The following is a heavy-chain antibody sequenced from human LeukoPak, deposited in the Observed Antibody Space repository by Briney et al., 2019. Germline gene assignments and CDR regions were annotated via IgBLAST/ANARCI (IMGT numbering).Heavy chain of an antibody. D-gene: IGHD3-10*01. CDR3: ARVVYRGENWFDP. CDR1: SGLVSSDY. J-gene: IGHJ5*02. V-gene: IGHV4-59*02. Sequence: SETLSLTCTVYSGLVSSDYWTWIRQPPGKGLEWVGYIFSNGNTEYSPSLEGRATISVDTSKNQCSLKLTSVTAADTAVYYCARVVYRGENWFDPWGQGTLVTVSS. CDR2: IFSNGNT.